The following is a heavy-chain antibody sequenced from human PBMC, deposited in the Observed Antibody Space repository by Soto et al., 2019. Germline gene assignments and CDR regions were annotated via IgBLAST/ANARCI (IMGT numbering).Heavy chain of an antibody. CDR3: ARGRVGTYDAFDI. CDR1: SGSIGTYF. D-gene: IGHD1-26*01. CDR2: IYYSGTT. J-gene: IGHJ3*02. V-gene: IGHV4-59*01. Sequence: QVQLRESGPGLVKPSETLSLTCTVSSGSIGTYFWSWIRQPPGKGLEWLGYIYYSGTTNYNPSLKSRVTIFLDTSNNQFSLRLSSVTAADTAVYYCARGRVGTYDAFDIWGQGTLVTVSS.